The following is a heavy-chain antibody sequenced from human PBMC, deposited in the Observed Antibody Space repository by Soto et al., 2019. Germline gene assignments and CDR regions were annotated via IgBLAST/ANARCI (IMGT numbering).Heavy chain of an antibody. V-gene: IGHV4-34*01. CDR2: INHSGST. J-gene: IGHJ6*02. CDR3: ARVSARTLLYFDWLSANYYYGMDV. Sequence: SETLSLTCAVYGGSFSGYYWSWIRQPPGKGLEWIGEINHSGSTNYNPSLKSRVTISVDTSKNQFSLKLSSVTAADTAVYYCARVSARTLLYFDWLSANYYYGMDVWGQGTTVTVSS. CDR1: GGSFSGYY. D-gene: IGHD3-9*01.